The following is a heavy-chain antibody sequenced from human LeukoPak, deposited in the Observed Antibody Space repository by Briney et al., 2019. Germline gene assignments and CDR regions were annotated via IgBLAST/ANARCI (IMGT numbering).Heavy chain of an antibody. Sequence: SQTLSLTCTVSGASIRSGSYYWSWIRQPAGKGLEWIGRMYTSGSTNYNPSLKSRVTISLDTSKNQFSLKLSSVTAADTAVYYCTRSYGYSSSWYGSDWFDPWGQGTLVTVSS. D-gene: IGHD6-13*01. J-gene: IGHJ5*02. CDR1: GASIRSGSYY. CDR3: TRSYGYSSSWYGSDWFDP. V-gene: IGHV4-61*02. CDR2: MYTSGST.